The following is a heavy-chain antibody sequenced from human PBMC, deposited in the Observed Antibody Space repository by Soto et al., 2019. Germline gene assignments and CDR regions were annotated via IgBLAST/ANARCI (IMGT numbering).Heavy chain of an antibody. CDR2: ISGSGGST. Sequence: PGGSLRLSCAASGFTFSSYAMSWVRQAPGKGLEWVSAISGSGGSTYYADSVKGRFTISRDNSKNALYLQMNSLRAEDTAVYYYAKDGNYYDSSGYSEHDPWGQGTLVTVSS. D-gene: IGHD3-22*01. CDR3: AKDGNYYDSSGYSEHDP. CDR1: GFTFSSYA. J-gene: IGHJ5*02. V-gene: IGHV3-23*01.